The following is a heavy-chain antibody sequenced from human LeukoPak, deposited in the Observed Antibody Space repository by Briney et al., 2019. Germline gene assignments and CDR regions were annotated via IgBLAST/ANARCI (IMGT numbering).Heavy chain of an antibody. CDR2: ISYDGSNK. Sequence: PGGSLRLSCAASGFTFSSYAMHWVRQAPGKGLEWVAVISYDGSNKYYADFVKGRFTISRDNAKNSLYLQMNSLRAEDTAVYYCARVGPIAAPRPAYFDYWGQGTLVTVSS. CDR3: ARVGPIAAPRPAYFDY. D-gene: IGHD6-13*01. J-gene: IGHJ4*02. CDR1: GFTFSSYA. V-gene: IGHV3-30-3*01.